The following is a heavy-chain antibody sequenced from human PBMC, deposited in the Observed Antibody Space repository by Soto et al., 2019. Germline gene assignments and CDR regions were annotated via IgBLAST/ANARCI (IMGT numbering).Heavy chain of an antibody. CDR1: GYNFATYW. CDR3: ARRXYSYGLDV. Sequence: GESLKISCKGSGYNFATYWIAWVRQLPGKGPEWMGIIYPGDSDTSYSPSFQGQVTISVDKSISTAYLQWNSLKASDTAVYYCARRXYSYGLDVWGQGTKVTVS. V-gene: IGHV5-51*01. CDR2: IYPGDSDT. J-gene: IGHJ6*02. D-gene: IGHD5-18*01.